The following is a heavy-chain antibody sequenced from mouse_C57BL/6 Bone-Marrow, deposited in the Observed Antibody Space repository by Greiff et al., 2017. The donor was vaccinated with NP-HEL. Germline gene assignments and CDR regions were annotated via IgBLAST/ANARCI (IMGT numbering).Heavy chain of an antibody. CDR3: ASVYYGCSYPYYFDY. J-gene: IGHJ2*01. V-gene: IGHV5-17*01. CDR2: ISSGSSTI. D-gene: IGHD1-1*01. CDR1: GFTFSDYG. Sequence: EVQLVESGGGLVKPGGSLKLSCAASGFTFSDYGMHWVRQAPEKGLEWVAYISSGSSTIYYADTVKGRFTISRDNAKNTLFLQMTSLRSEDTAMYYCASVYYGCSYPYYFDYWGQGTTLTVSS.